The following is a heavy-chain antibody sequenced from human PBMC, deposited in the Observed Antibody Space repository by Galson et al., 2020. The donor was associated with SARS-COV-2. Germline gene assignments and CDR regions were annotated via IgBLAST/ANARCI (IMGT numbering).Heavy chain of an antibody. CDR3: AKRNELVWLGQLLLSSYKDGMDV. CDR2: INHSGSS. J-gene: IGHJ6*02. D-gene: IGHD3-10*01. V-gene: IGHV4-34*01. Sequence: SETLSLTCAVYGGSFSGYYWTWIRQPPGKGLEWIGEINHSGSSNYNPSLKSRVTMSVDTSKNQFSLKLSSVTAADTGVYYCAKRNELVWLGQLLLSSYKDGMDVWGQGTTVTVAS. CDR1: GGSFSGYY.